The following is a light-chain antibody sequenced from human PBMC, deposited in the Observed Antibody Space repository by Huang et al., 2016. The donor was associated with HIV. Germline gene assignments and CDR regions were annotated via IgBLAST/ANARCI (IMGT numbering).Light chain of an antibody. J-gene: IGKJ1*01. CDR3: MQVLQTPRT. CDR1: QSLLHSNGYNY. V-gene: IGKV2-28*01. CDR2: LGS. Sequence: IVMTQSPLSLPVTPGEPASISCRSSQSLLHSNGYNYLDWYLQKPGQSPQLLIYLGSNRASGVPDRFSGGGSGTYFTLKISRVEAGDVGVYYCMQVLQTPRTFGQGTKVEIK.